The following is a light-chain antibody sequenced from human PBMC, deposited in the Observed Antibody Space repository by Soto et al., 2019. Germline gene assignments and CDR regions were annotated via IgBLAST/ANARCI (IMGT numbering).Light chain of an antibody. CDR3: SSYSSSTTRPVV. Sequence: QSALTQPASVSGSPGQSITISCTGTSSDVGTYNYVSWYQQHPGKAPKLMIYEVTKRPSGVSNRFSGSKSGNTASLTISGLQTDDEADYYCSSYSSSTTRPVVLGGGTKLTVL. J-gene: IGLJ2*01. V-gene: IGLV2-14*01. CDR1: SSDVGTYNY. CDR2: EVT.